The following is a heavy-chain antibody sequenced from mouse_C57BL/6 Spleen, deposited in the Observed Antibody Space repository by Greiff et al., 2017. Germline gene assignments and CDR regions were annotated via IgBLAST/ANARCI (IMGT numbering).Heavy chain of an antibody. CDR2: ISDGGSYT. D-gene: IGHD4-1*01. CDR3: ARANWGYYFDY. J-gene: IGHJ2*01. V-gene: IGHV5-4*01. Sequence: DVQLVESGGGLVKPGGSLKLSCAASGFTFSSYAMSWVRQTPEKRLEWVATISDGGSYTYYPDNVKGRFTISRDNAKNNLYLQMSHLKSEDTAMYYCARANWGYYFDYWGQGTTLTVSS. CDR1: GFTFSSYA.